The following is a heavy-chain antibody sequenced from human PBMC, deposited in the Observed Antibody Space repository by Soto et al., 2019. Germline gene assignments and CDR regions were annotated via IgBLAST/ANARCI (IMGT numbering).Heavy chain of an antibody. J-gene: IGHJ5*02. V-gene: IGHV4-30-4*01. CDR1: GGSISRGDDY. D-gene: IGHD7-27*01. CDR3: ASLIGAESNWFDP. CDR2: IYYSGST. Sequence: PSLTGTVSGGSISRGDDYWSWIRKPPGKGLEWIGYIYYSGSTYYNPSLKSRVTISVDTSKNQFSLKPSSVTAADTAVYYRASLIGAESNWFDPWGQGTLVTVSS.